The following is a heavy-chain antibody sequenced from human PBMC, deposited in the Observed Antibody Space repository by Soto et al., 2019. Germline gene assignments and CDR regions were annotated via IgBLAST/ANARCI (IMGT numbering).Heavy chain of an antibody. Sequence: PGGSLRLSCAASGFTFSNAWMNWVRQAPGKGLEWVGRIKSKTDGGTTDYAAPVKGRFTISRDDSKNTLYLQMNSLKTEDTAVYYCTGILSDRYCSGGSCYVLPLDYWGQGTLVTVSS. J-gene: IGHJ4*02. V-gene: IGHV3-15*07. CDR2: IKSKTDGGTT. D-gene: IGHD2-15*01. CDR3: TGILSDRYCSGGSCYVLPLDY. CDR1: GFTFSNAW.